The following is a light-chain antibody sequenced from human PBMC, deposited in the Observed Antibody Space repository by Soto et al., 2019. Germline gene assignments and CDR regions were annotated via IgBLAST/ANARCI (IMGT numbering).Light chain of an antibody. V-gene: IGKV3-20*01. J-gene: IGKJ1*01. CDR1: QNIRGNE. CDR2: GGS. Sequence: EVVLTQSPGALSLSPGEGVTLSCRASQNIRGNELAWYRQKRGLAPRLLMYGGSTRADGIPDRFSGRGTGTHFTLTISRLEPEDSAVYYCQDYGTSHPWTFGQGTKLEIK. CDR3: QDYGTSHPWT.